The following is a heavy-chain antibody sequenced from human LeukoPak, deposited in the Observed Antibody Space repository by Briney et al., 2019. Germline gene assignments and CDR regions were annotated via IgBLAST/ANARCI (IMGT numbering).Heavy chain of an antibody. V-gene: IGHV4-59*01. CDR2: IYYSGST. CDR3: AREGGGDGECFQH. D-gene: IGHD2-21*02. CDR1: SDSISGYY. Sequence: PSETLSLTCTVSSDSISGYYWSWIRQPPGKGLEWIGYIYYSGSTNYNPSLKSRVTISVDTSKNQFSLKLSSVTAADTAVYYCAREGGGDGECFQHRGQGTLVTVSS. J-gene: IGHJ1*01.